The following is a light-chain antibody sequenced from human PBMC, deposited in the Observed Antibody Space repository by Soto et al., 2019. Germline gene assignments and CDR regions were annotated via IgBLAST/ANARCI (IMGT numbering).Light chain of an antibody. CDR1: SSDVGAYRH. CDR2: DVS. J-gene: IGLJ1*01. CDR3: SAYTTSRSYI. Sequence: QSVLTQPASVSGSPGQAITISCTGTSSDVGAYRHVSWQQQYPGKAPKLMIYDVSDRPSGVSYRFSGSKSGNTASLTISGLQAEDEADYYCSAYTTSRSYIFGSGTKVTVL. V-gene: IGLV2-14*01.